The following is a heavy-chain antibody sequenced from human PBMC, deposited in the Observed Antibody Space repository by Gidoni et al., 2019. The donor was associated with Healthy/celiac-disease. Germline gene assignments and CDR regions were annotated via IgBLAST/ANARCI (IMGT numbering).Heavy chain of an antibody. V-gene: IGHV4-38-2*02. CDR2: IYHSGST. CDR3: ARWGLIPAAIIDY. D-gene: IGHD2-2*02. J-gene: IGHJ4*02. CDR1: GYYTSSGYY. Sequence: QVQLRESRPGLGKTSETLSLTGTVSGYYTSSGYYWGWIRQPPGKGLEWIGSIYHSGSTYDTPSLKSRVTISVDTSKNQFSLTLSSVTAADTAVYYCARWGLIPAAIIDYWGQGTLVTVSS.